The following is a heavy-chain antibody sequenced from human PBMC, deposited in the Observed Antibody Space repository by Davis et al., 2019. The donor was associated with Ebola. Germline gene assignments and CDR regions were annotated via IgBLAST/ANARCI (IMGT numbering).Heavy chain of an antibody. V-gene: IGHV1-69*04. D-gene: IGHD4-17*01. Sequence: SVKVSCKASGVTFSSYAISWVRQAPGQGLEWMGRIIPILGIANYAQKFQGRVTITADKSTSTAYMELSSLRSEDTAVYYCARSTVISPFDYWGQGTLVTVSS. J-gene: IGHJ4*02. CDR2: IIPILGIA. CDR3: ARSTVISPFDY. CDR1: GVTFSSYA.